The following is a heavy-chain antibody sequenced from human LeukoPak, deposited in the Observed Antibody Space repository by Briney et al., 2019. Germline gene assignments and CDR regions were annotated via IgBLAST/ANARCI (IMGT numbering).Heavy chain of an antibody. V-gene: IGHV4-59*01. Sequence: SETLSLTCTVSGGSISSYYWSWIRPPPGKRRAWIGYIYYSGSTNYNPSLKSRVTISVDTSKNQFSLKLSSVTAADTAVYYCAREKGHYYDSSGLDYWGQGTLVTVSS. J-gene: IGHJ4*02. CDR3: AREKGHYYDSSGLDY. D-gene: IGHD3-22*01. CDR2: IYYSGST. CDR1: GGSISSYY.